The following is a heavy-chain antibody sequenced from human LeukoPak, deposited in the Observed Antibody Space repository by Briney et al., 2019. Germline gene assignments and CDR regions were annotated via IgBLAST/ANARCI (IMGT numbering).Heavy chain of an antibody. CDR1: GFTFSSYA. Sequence: PGRSLRLSCAASGFTFSSYAMHWVRQAPGKGLEWVAVISYDGSNKYYADSVKGRFTISRDNSKNTLYLQMNSLRAEDTAVYYCFVAGSFDYWGQGTLVTVSS. CDR2: ISYDGSNK. V-gene: IGHV3-30*04. CDR3: FVAGSFDY. D-gene: IGHD3-10*01. J-gene: IGHJ4*02.